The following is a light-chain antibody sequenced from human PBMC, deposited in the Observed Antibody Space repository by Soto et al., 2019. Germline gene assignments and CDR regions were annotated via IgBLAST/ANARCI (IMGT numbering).Light chain of an antibody. Sequence: SWYQQHPGKAPKLMIYDVSKRPSGVPDRFSGSKSGNTASLTISGLQAEDEADYYCCSYAGSFVVFGGGTKVTVL. J-gene: IGLJ2*01. CDR2: DVS. V-gene: IGLV2-11*01. CDR3: CSYAGSFVV.